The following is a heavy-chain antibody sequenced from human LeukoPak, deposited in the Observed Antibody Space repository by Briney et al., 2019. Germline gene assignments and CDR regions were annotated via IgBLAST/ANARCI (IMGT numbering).Heavy chain of an antibody. CDR3: ARYHQPSGPNWLDG. Sequence: SETLSLTCTVSGGSISTYFWTWIRQFPGKGLEWIGYIYYTGTTSYNPSLKSRVTISVDTSKNQFSLSLSSVTAADTAVYYCARYHQPSGPNWLDGWGQGTLVTVSS. V-gene: IGHV4-59*01. CDR1: GGSISTYF. CDR2: IYYTGTT. D-gene: IGHD2-15*01. J-gene: IGHJ5*02.